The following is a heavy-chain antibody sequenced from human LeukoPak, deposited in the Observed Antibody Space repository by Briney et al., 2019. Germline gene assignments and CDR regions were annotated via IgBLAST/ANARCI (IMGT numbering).Heavy chain of an antibody. CDR1: GGTFSSYA. Sequence: ASVKVSCKASGGTFSSYAISWVRQAPGQGLEWMGRIIPILGIANYAQKFQGRVTITADKSTSTAYMELGSLRSEDTAVYYCARDPTYYDFWSGYYGTDNWFDPWGQGTLVTVSS. J-gene: IGHJ5*02. V-gene: IGHV1-69*04. CDR3: ARDPTYYDFWSGYYGTDNWFDP. CDR2: IIPILGIA. D-gene: IGHD3-3*01.